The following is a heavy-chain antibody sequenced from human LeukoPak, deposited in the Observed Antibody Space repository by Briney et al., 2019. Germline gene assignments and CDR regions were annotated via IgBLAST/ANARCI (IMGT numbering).Heavy chain of an antibody. Sequence: SQTLSLTCTVSGVYITNGLYFWNWIRQPAGKGLEWIGRIYSNGDTNYNPSLKSRVTISQDRTRNQFSLKLSSVTAADTAVYYCARDREVGATGYYFDYWGQGTLVTVSS. V-gene: IGHV4-61*02. D-gene: IGHD1-26*01. CDR2: IYSNGDT. CDR3: ARDREVGATGYYFDY. J-gene: IGHJ4*02. CDR1: GVYITNGLYF.